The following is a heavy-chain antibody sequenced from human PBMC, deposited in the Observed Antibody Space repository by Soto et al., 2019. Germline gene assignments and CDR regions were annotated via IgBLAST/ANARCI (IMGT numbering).Heavy chain of an antibody. CDR3: ARGEAVAGDYYYGMDV. V-gene: IGHV1-69*06. J-gene: IGHJ6*02. Sequence: ASVKVSCKASGGTFSSYAISWVRQAPGQGLEWMGGIIPIFSRANYAEKFQGRVTITADKSTSTAYMELSSLRSEDTAVYYCARGEAVAGDYYYGMDVWGQGTTVTVSS. CDR2: IIPIFSRA. D-gene: IGHD6-19*01. CDR1: GGTFSSYA.